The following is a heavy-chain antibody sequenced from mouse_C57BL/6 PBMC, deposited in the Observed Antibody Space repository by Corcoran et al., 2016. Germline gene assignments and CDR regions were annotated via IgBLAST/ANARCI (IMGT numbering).Heavy chain of an antibody. CDR1: GYTFTDYY. J-gene: IGHJ2*01. CDR3: ARSRDLRYAY. D-gene: IGHD1-1*01. Sequence: QVQLQQSGPELVKPGASVKISCKASGYTFTDYYINWVKQRPGQGLEWIGWIFPGSGSAYYNEKFKGKATLTVDKSSSTAYMLFSSLTSEDSAVYFCARSRDLRYAYWCQGTTLTVSS. V-gene: IGHV1-75*01. CDR2: IFPGSGSA.